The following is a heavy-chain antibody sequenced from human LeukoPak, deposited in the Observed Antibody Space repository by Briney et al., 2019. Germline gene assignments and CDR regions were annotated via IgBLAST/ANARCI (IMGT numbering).Heavy chain of an antibody. V-gene: IGHV5-51*01. CDR3: ARRLTYDSRAYYCLDY. J-gene: IGHJ4*02. Sequence: GESLKISCKGSGYSFTSYWIGWVRQKPGKGLEWMGIIFPGDSDTRYSPSFQGQVTISADKSISTAYLQWSSLKASDTAMFYCARRLTYDSRAYYCLDYWGQGTLVTVSS. D-gene: IGHD3-22*01. CDR1: GYSFTSYW. CDR2: IFPGDSDT.